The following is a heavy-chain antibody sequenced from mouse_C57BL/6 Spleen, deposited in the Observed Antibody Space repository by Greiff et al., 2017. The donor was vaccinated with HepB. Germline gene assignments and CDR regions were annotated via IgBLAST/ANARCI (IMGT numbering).Heavy chain of an antibody. CDR2: IDPSDSET. D-gene: IGHD1-1*01. CDR3: ARRAVDWYFDV. V-gene: IGHV1-52*01. Sequence: VQLKQPGAELVRPGSSVKLSCKASGYTFTSYWMHWVKQRPIQGLEWIGNIDPSDSETHYNQKFKDKATLTVDKSSSTAYMQLSSLTSEDSAVYYCARRAVDWYFDVWGTGTTVTVSS. CDR1: GYTFTSYW. J-gene: IGHJ1*03.